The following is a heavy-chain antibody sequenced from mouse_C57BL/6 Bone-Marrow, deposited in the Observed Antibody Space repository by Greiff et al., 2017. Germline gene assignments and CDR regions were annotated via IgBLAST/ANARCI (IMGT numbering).Heavy chain of an antibody. V-gene: IGHV1-81*01. CDR2: IYPRSGNN. J-gene: IGHJ1*03. D-gene: IGHD2-12*01. Sequence: VKVVESGAELARPGASVKLSCKASGYTFRSYGISWVKQRTGQGLEWIGAIYPRSGNNYYNEKFKGKATLTADKSSSTAYMELRSLTSEDSAVYFCARSFYRYFDVWGTGTTVTVSS. CDR1: GYTFRSYG. CDR3: ARSFYRYFDV.